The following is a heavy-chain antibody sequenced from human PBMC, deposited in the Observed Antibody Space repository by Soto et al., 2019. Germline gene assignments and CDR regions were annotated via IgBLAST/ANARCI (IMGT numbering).Heavy chain of an antibody. CDR3: ARVVRYFDTPYGMDV. Sequence: EVQLLESGEGLVQPGGSLKLSCAASGFTFSSYAMSWVRQAPGKGLEWVPGIGGSGGNTYYADSVKGRFTISRDNSKNTLFLQMNSLRAEDTAEYYCARVVRYFDTPYGMDVWGQGTTVTVSS. V-gene: IGHV3-23*01. D-gene: IGHD3-9*01. CDR2: IGGSGGNT. CDR1: GFTFSSYA. J-gene: IGHJ6*02.